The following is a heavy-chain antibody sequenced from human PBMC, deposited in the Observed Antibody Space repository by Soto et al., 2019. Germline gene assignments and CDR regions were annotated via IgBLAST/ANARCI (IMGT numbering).Heavy chain of an antibody. D-gene: IGHD4-17*01. CDR2: IWYDGSNK. CDR3: ARPSATVVTPAAFDI. J-gene: IGHJ3*02. Sequence: GGSLRLSCAASGFTFSSYGMHWVRQAPGKGLEWVAVIWYDGSNKYYADSVKGRFTISRDNSKNTLYLQMNSLRAEDKAVYYCARPSATVVTPAAFDIWGQGTMVIVSS. V-gene: IGHV3-33*01. CDR1: GFTFSSYG.